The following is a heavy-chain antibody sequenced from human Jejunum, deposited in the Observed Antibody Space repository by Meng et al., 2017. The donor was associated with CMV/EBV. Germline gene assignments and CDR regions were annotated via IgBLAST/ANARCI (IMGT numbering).Heavy chain of an antibody. CDR1: FTFSSYS. J-gene: IGHJ6*02. D-gene: IGHD6-6*01. CDR2: VSFDGRNQ. CDR3: TKDQWGSSSSLTGMDV. V-gene: IGHV3-30*04. Sequence: FTFSSYSMHWVRQAPGKGLEWVAHVSFDGRNQYYADSMKGRFTVSRDNSKNTLDLQMKSLRTEDTAVYYCTKDQWGSSSSLTGMDVWGQGTTVTVSS.